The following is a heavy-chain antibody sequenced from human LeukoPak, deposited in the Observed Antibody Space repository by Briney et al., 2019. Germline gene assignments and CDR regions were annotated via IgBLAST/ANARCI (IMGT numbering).Heavy chain of an antibody. V-gene: IGHV4-4*02. CDR2: MSHSGST. Sequence: SETLSLTCAASGGSISSSNWWSWVRQPPGKGLEWIGEMSHSGSTNYSPSLKSRVTISVDKSKNQFSLRLSPVTAADTAVYYCATRTPAPHWGQGTLVTVSS. D-gene: IGHD2-2*01. J-gene: IGHJ4*02. CDR1: GGSISSSNW. CDR3: ATRTPAPH.